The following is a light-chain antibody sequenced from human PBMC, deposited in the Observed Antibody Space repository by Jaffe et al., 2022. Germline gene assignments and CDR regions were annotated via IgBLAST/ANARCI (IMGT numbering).Light chain of an antibody. CDR2: EVN. J-gene: IGLJ2*01. CDR3: SSYAGSILHVL. Sequence: QSALTQPPSASGSPGQSVTISCTGTSSDVGSYNYVSWYQQHPGTAPKLIIYEVNKRPSGVPDRFSGSKTGNTASLTVSGLQPEDDADYYCSSYAGSILHVLFGGGTKLTVL. CDR1: SSDVGSYNY. V-gene: IGLV2-8*01.